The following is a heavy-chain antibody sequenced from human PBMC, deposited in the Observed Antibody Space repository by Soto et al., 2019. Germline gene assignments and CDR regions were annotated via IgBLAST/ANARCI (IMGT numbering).Heavy chain of an antibody. CDR1: GGSVSGGGYS. CDR3: ARETKYCSGGSCYSAIDY. J-gene: IGHJ4*02. D-gene: IGHD2-15*01. CDR2: IYHSGST. V-gene: IGHV4-30-2*01. Sequence: SETLSLTCAVSGGSVSGGGYSWSWIRQPPGKGLEWIGYIYHSGSTYYSPSLKSRVTISVDRSKNQFSLKLTSVIAADTAVYYCARETKYCSGGSCYSAIDYWGQGTLVTVSS.